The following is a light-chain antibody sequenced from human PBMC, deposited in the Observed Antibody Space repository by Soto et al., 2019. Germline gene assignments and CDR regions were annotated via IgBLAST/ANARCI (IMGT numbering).Light chain of an antibody. Sequence: EIVLTQSPGTLSLSPGERATLSCRASQSVSSSYLAWYQQKPGQAPRLLIYGASSRATGIPDRFSGSGSETAVTLTISRLEPEDFAVYSCQQYGSSSWTFGQGTKVEIK. V-gene: IGKV3-20*01. J-gene: IGKJ1*01. CDR3: QQYGSSSWT. CDR2: GAS. CDR1: QSVSSSY.